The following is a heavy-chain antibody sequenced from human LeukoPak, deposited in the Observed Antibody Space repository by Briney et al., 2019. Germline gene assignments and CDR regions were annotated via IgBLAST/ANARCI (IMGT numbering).Heavy chain of an antibody. CDR3: ARDRNAQWLRLPATYYYYGMDV. D-gene: IGHD5-12*01. V-gene: IGHV4-34*01. CDR2: INHSGST. CDR1: GGSFSGYY. Sequence: SETLSLTCAVYGGSFSGYYWSWIRQPPGKGLEWIGEINHSGSTNYNPSLKSRVTISVDTSKNQFSLKLSSVTAADTAVYYCARDRNAQWLRLPATYYYYGMDVWGQGTTVTVSS. J-gene: IGHJ6*02.